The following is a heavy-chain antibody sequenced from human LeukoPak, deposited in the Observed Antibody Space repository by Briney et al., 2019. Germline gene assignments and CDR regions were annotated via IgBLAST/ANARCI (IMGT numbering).Heavy chain of an antibody. Sequence: GGSLRLSCAASGFTFNDAWMNWVRQAPGKGLEWVSYISSSGSTIYYADSVKGRFTISRDNAKNSLYLQMNSLRAEDTAVYYCARESYSSGARDDDAFDIWGQGTMVTVSS. D-gene: IGHD6-19*01. CDR3: ARESYSSGARDDDAFDI. J-gene: IGHJ3*02. CDR1: GFTFNDAW. CDR2: ISSSGSTI. V-gene: IGHV3-11*04.